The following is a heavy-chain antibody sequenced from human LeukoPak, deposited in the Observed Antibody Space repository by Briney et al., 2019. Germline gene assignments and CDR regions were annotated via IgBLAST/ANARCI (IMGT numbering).Heavy chain of an antibody. V-gene: IGHV3-30*18. J-gene: IGHJ5*02. Sequence: GGSLRLSCAASGFTFSSYVIHWVRQAPGKGLEWVAVISYDGSNKYYADSVKGRFTISRDNSKNTLYLQMNSLRAEDTAVYYCAKGDWFDPWGQGTLVTASS. CDR1: GFTFSSYV. CDR3: AKGDWFDP. CDR2: ISYDGSNK.